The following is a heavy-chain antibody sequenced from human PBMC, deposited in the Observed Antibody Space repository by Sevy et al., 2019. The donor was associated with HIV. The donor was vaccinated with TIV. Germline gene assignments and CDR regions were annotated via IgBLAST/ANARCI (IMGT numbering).Heavy chain of an antibody. J-gene: IGHJ5*01. CDR2: INQDGSEK. CDR3: ARGGCSSTRCYQVGDWFDS. D-gene: IGHD2-2*01. CDR1: GFIFSSYW. Sequence: GGSLRLSCAASGFIFSSYWMSWVRQAPGKGLEWVANINQDGSEKHYADSVKGRFSISSDNAKNSLYVQMKSLRADDTAVYYCARGGCSSTRCYQVGDWFDSWGQGALVTVSS. V-gene: IGHV3-7*01.